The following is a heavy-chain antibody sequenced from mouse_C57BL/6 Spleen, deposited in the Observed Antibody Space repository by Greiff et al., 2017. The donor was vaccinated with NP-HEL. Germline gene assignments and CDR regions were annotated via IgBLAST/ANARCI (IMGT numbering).Heavy chain of an antibody. CDR2: ISYDGSN. CDR1: GYSITSGYY. Sequence: EVKLMESGPGLVKPSQSLSLTCSVTGYSITSGYYWNWIRQFPGNKLEWMGYISYDGSNNYNPSLKNRISITRDTSKNQFFLKLNSVTTEDTATYYCARGHYGNPWFAYWGQGTLVTVSA. V-gene: IGHV3-6*01. CDR3: ARGHYGNPWFAY. J-gene: IGHJ3*01. D-gene: IGHD2-1*01.